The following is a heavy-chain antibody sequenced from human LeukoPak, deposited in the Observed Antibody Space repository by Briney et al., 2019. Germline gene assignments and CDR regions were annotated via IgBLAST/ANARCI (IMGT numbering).Heavy chain of an antibody. Sequence: GRSLRLSCAASGFTFSSYGMHWVRQAPGKGLEWVAVIWYDGSNKYYADSVKGRFTISRDNSKNTLYLRMNSLRAEDTAVYYCARVSGGLRDAFDIWGQGTMVTVSS. CDR2: IWYDGSNK. J-gene: IGHJ3*02. CDR3: ARVSGGLRDAFDI. V-gene: IGHV3-33*01. D-gene: IGHD2-15*01. CDR1: GFTFSSYG.